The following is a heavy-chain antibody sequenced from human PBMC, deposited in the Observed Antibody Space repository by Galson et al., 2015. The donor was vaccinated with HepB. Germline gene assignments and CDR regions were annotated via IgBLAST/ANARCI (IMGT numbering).Heavy chain of an antibody. J-gene: IGHJ4*02. D-gene: IGHD4-17*01. CDR3: ARVDYGDYVIDY. Sequence: CAISGDSVSSNSAAWNWIRQSPSRGLEWLGRTYYRSEWYNDYAVSVKSRITINPDASKNQFSLQLNSVTPEDTAVYYCARVDYGDYVIDYWGQGTLVTVSS. CDR2: TYYRSEWYN. CDR1: GDSVSSNSAA. V-gene: IGHV6-1*01.